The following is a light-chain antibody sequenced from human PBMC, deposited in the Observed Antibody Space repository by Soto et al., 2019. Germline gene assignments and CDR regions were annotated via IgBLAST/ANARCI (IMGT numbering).Light chain of an antibody. Sequence: IRITHSPSSLSSSVLYIVTISCLASQGISNYLAWYQQKPGKAPKLLIYDASSLESGVPSRFSGSGSGTEFTLTINSLQSEDFAVYYCQQYNYWPGTFGQGTKVDIK. CDR1: QGISNY. CDR3: QQYNYWPGT. CDR2: DAS. J-gene: IGKJ1*01. V-gene: IGKV1-13*02.